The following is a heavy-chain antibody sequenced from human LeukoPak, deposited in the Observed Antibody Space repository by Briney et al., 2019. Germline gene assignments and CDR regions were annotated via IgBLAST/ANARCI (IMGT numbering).Heavy chain of an antibody. J-gene: IGHJ4*02. CDR1: GGTFSSYA. Sequence: SVKVSRKASGGTFSSYAISWVRQAPGQGLEWMGRIIPIFGTANYAQKFQGRVTITTDESTSTAYMELSSLRSEDTAVYYCASGILGYSYGSHFDYWGQGTLVTVSS. CDR2: IIPIFGTA. V-gene: IGHV1-69*05. CDR3: ASGILGYSYGSHFDY. D-gene: IGHD5-18*01.